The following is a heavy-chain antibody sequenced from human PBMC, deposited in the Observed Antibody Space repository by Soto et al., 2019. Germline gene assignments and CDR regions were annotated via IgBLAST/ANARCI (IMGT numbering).Heavy chain of an antibody. CDR3: AKEIVITTAFDI. CDR2: ISYDGSNK. Sequence: QVQLVESGGGVVQPGRSLRLSCAASGFTFSSYGMHWVRQAPGKGLEWVAVISYDGSNKYYADSVKGRFTISRDNSKNTLYLQMNSLRAEDTAVYYCAKEIVITTAFDIWGQGTMVTVSS. J-gene: IGHJ3*02. CDR1: GFTFSSYG. D-gene: IGHD3-22*01. V-gene: IGHV3-30*18.